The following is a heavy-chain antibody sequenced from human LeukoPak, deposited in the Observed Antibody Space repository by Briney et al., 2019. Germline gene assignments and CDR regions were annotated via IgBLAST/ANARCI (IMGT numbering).Heavy chain of an antibody. CDR1: GFAFSSYS. Sequence: GGSLRLSCAASGFAFSSYSMTWVRQAPGKGLQWVANIKQDGSETYYVDSVRGRFSISRDNTKISLYLQMNSLRAEDTAVYYCARIRSGWFHAFDIWGRGTMVTLSS. CDR2: IKQDGSET. V-gene: IGHV3-7*01. J-gene: IGHJ3*02. CDR3: ARIRSGWFHAFDI. D-gene: IGHD6-19*01.